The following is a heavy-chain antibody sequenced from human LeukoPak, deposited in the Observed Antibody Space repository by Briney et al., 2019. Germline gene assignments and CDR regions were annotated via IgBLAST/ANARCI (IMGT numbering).Heavy chain of an antibody. J-gene: IGHJ5*02. Sequence: GESLKISCQASGYSFTSSWIGWARQMPGKGLEWMAIINPGDSDTRYGPSFQGQVTISADKSISTVYLQWGSLKASGTAMYYCARQPGAGWFDPWGQGTLVTVSS. V-gene: IGHV5-51*01. D-gene: IGHD3-10*01. CDR1: GYSFTSSW. CDR3: ARQPGAGWFDP. CDR2: INPGDSDT.